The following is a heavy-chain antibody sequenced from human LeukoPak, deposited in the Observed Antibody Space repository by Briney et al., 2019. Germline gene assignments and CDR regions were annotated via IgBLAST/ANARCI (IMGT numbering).Heavy chain of an antibody. CDR3: ARHEPASGYY. V-gene: IGHV4-38-2*01. Sequence: NTSETLSLTCAVSGYSISSGYYWGWIRQPPGKGLEWIGSIYHSGSTYYNPSLKSRVTISVDTSKNQFSLKLSSVTAADTAVYYCARHEPASGYYWGQGTLVTVSS. D-gene: IGHD2-2*01. J-gene: IGHJ4*02. CDR2: IYHSGST. CDR1: GYSISSGYY.